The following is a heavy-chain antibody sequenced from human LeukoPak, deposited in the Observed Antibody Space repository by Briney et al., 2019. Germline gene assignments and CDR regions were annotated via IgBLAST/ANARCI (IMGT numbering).Heavy chain of an antibody. V-gene: IGHV3-48*02. Sequence: GGSLRLSCVASGFTFSTSWMNWVRQAPGKGLEWVSYISSSSSAIYYADSVKGRFTISRDNAKNSLYLQMNSLRDEDTAVYYCARISGSYYSTVDCWGQGTLVTVSS. CDR1: GFTFSTSW. D-gene: IGHD3-10*01. CDR3: ARISGSYYSTVDC. J-gene: IGHJ4*02. CDR2: ISSSSSAI.